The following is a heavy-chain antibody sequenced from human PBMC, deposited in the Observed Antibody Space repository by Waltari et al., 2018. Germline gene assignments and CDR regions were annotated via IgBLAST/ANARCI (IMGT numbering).Heavy chain of an antibody. CDR2: ISGTSATT. CDR3: AKDRSFMPGSWHPLDY. CDR1: GFTLSSEV. D-gene: IGHD6-13*01. J-gene: IGHJ4*02. Sequence: EVQLLESGGGLVQPGGSRSISWAASGFTLSSEVMTGFRQAPGKGPEWVSVISGTSATTHYADSVKGRFTISRDNSKNTLYLQMNSLRVEDTAVYYCAKDRSFMPGSWHPLDYWGQGALVTVSS. V-gene: IGHV3-23*01.